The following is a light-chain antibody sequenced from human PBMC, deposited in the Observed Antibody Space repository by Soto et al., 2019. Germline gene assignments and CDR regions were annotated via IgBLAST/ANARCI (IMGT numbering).Light chain of an antibody. J-gene: IGKJ2*01. CDR3: QQYNNWERT. Sequence: EITVTQSPATLSESPGERVTLSCRASQSVATNLAWYQQRPGQPPRLLIYGASSRATDIPTRFSGSGSGTEFTLTIRSLRSEDSAVYYCQQYNNWERTFGQGTKLEIK. CDR2: GAS. CDR1: QSVATN. V-gene: IGKV3-15*01.